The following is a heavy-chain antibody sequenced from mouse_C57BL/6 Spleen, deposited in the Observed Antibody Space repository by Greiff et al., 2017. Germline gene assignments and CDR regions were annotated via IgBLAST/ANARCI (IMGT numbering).Heavy chain of an antibody. CDR2: IYPGDGDT. D-gene: IGHD2-1*01. J-gene: IGHJ1*03. CDR1: GYAFSSSW. CDR3: ARSIYYGNDWYFDV. V-gene: IGHV1-82*01. Sequence: QVQLQQSGPELVKPGASVKISCKASGYAFSSSWMNWVKQRPGKGLEWIGRIYPGDGDTNYNGKFKGKATLTADKSSSTAYMQLSSLTSEDSAVYFCARSIYYGNDWYFDVWGTGTTVTVSS.